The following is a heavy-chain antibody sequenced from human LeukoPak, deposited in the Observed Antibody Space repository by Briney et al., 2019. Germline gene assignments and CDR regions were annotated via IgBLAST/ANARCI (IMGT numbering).Heavy chain of an antibody. CDR3: ASNTVT. J-gene: IGHJ4*02. D-gene: IGHD4-17*01. CDR2: IKEDGSEK. V-gene: IGHV3-7*01. CDR1: GFTFSSYS. Sequence: GGSLRLSCAASGFTFSSYSMNWVRQAPGKGLEWVANIKEDGSEKYYVDSVKGRFTISRDNAKNSLYLQMNSLRAEDTAVYYCASNTVTGGQGTLVTVSS.